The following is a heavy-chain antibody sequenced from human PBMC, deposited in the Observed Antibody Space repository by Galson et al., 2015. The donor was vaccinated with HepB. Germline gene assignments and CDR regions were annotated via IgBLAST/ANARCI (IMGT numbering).Heavy chain of an antibody. CDR2: ISSSGGST. V-gene: IGHV3-23*01. D-gene: IGHD6-6*01. CDR3: AKDYSSSDY. Sequence: LRLSCAASGFTFSTYAMSWVRQAPGKGLEWVSAISSSGGSTYYADSVKGRFTISRDNSKNTLYLQMSSLRAEDTAVYYCAKDYSSSDYWGQGTLVTVSS. CDR1: GFTFSTYA. J-gene: IGHJ4*02.